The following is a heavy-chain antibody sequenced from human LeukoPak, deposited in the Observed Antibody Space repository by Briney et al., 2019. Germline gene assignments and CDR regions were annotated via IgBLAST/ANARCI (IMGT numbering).Heavy chain of an antibody. D-gene: IGHD2-2*01. CDR3: ARCRSYCSSTSCHYNWFDP. V-gene: IGHV4-4*07. Sequence: SETLSLACTVSGGSISSYYWSWIRQPAGKGLEWIGRIYTSGSTNYNPSLESRVTMSVDTSKNQFSLKLSSVTAADTAVYYCARCRSYCSSTSCHYNWFDPWGQGTLVTVSS. CDR2: IYTSGST. CDR1: GGSISSYY. J-gene: IGHJ5*02.